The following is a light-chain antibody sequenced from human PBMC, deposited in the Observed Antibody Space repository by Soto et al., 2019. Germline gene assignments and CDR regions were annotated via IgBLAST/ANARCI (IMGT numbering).Light chain of an antibody. CDR3: QQYNNWPPYT. CDR2: AAS. Sequence: DIIMTQSPAILSVSPGERATLSCRASQSIDNNLAWYQQKPGQAPRLLMYAASTRATGIPARFSGSGSGTEFTLTISSLQSEDFALYYCQQYNNWPPYTFGQGTKV. V-gene: IGKV3-15*01. CDR1: QSIDNN. J-gene: IGKJ2*01.